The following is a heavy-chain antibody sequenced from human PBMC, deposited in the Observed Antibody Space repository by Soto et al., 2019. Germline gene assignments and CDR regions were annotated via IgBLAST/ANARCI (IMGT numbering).Heavy chain of an antibody. J-gene: IGHJ3*02. V-gene: IGHV5-51*01. Sequence: PGESLKISCKGSGYSFAGYWVGWVRQMPGKGLEWMGIIYPGDSDTRYSPSFQGQVTISADKSISTAYLQWSSLKASDTAMYYCARVHCSSTSCYDPDDAFDIWGQGTMVTVSS. D-gene: IGHD2-2*01. CDR2: IYPGDSDT. CDR1: GYSFAGYW. CDR3: ARVHCSSTSCYDPDDAFDI.